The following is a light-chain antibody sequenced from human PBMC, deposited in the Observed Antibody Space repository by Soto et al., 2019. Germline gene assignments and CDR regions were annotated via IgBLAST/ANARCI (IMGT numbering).Light chain of an antibody. CDR2: DVS. CDR3: SSNSRSSTRV. CDR1: SSDVGGYNY. V-gene: IGLV2-14*01. Sequence: QSALTQPAAVCGSPGQSIAISCTGTSSDVGGYNYVSWYQEHPGKAPKLRIYDVSNRPSGGSNRFSGSKSGNTASLTISLLQALDFAVYCCSSNSRSSTRVFRTRTKVT. J-gene: IGLJ1*01.